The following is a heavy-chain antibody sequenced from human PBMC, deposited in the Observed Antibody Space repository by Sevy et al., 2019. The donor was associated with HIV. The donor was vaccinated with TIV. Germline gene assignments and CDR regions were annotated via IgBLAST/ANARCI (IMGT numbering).Heavy chain of an antibody. Sequence: ASVKVSCKASGYTFTKYGISWVRQAPGQGLEWMGWISAYNDNTYYAQKLQGRVTMTTDTSTNKAYMGLRSLRSDDTAVYYCARDRNNYDSTGYPKGVDVWGQGTTVTVSS. J-gene: IGHJ6*02. CDR2: ISAYNDNT. CDR3: ARDRNNYDSTGYPKGVDV. D-gene: IGHD3-22*01. V-gene: IGHV1-18*01. CDR1: GYTFTKYG.